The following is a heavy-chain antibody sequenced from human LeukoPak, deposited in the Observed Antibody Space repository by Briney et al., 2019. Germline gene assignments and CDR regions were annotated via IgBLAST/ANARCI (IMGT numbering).Heavy chain of an antibody. V-gene: IGHV1-69*04. J-gene: IGHJ5*02. CDR1: GGTFSSYT. D-gene: IGHD3-3*01. CDR3: ARDTKDLGFDP. Sequence: SVKVSCKASGGTFSSYTISWVRQAPGQGLEWMGRIIPILGIANYAQKFQSRVTITADKPTSTAYMELSSLRSEDTAVYYCARDTKDLGFDPWGQGTLVTVSS. CDR2: IIPILGIA.